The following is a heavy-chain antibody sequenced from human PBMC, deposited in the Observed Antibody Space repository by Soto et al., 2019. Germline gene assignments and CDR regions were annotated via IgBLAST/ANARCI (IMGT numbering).Heavy chain of an antibody. CDR3: ARGLGGRMDD. V-gene: IGHV1-69*08. CDR2: IIPILGET. CDR1: GTIFSSYT. D-gene: IGHD3-16*01. Sequence: QVQLVQSGAEVKKPGSSVRVSCKASGTIFSSYTISWVRQAPGQGREWMGRIIPILGETNSAQKFQGRVTLTADKSTNTDYMQLNSLRLEDTAVYYCARGLGGRMDDWGQGTTVTVSS. J-gene: IGHJ6*02.